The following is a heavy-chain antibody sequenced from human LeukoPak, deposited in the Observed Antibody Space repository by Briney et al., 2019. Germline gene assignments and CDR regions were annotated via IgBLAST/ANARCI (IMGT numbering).Heavy chain of an antibody. V-gene: IGHV1-69*02. D-gene: IGHD2-2*01. CDR1: GGTFSSYT. CDR3: ARGRGYCSSTSCYFRAFDI. Sequence: ASVKVSCQASGGTFSSYTISWVRQAPGQGLEWMGRIIPILGIANYAQKFQGRVTITADKSTSTAYMELRSLRSDDTAVYYCARGRGYCSSTSCYFRAFDIWGQGTMVTVSS. CDR2: IIPILGIA. J-gene: IGHJ3*02.